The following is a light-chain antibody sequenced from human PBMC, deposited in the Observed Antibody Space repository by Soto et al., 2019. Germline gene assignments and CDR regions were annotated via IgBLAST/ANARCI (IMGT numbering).Light chain of an antibody. J-gene: IGLJ1*01. CDR3: CSYAGSYTYV. CDR2: SVS. Sequence: QSVQTQPRSVSGSPGQSVTISCTGTSSDVGGHDYVSWYQQHPGKAPKLMISSVSRRPSGVPDRFSGSKSGNTASLTISGLQAEDEADYYCCSYAGSYTYVFGTGTKVTVL. V-gene: IGLV2-11*01. CDR1: SSDVGGHDY.